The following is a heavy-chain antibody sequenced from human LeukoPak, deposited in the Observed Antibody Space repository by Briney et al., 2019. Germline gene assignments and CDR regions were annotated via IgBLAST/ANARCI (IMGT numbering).Heavy chain of an antibody. J-gene: IGHJ4*02. Sequence: ASVKVSCKTSGYTFSGYGISWVRQAPGQGLEWMGWITGNNGNTNYAPSLHGRVTMTTDTSTNTAYMELTSLKSDDTAVYYCARDQRNSGSYRFEYWGQGTLVTVSS. D-gene: IGHD1-26*01. CDR3: ARDQRNSGSYRFEY. CDR2: ITGNNGNT. CDR1: GYTFSGYG. V-gene: IGHV1-18*01.